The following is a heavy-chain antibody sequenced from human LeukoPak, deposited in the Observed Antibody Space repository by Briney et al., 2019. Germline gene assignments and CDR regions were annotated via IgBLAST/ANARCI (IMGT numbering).Heavy chain of an antibody. CDR1: GDTFTSYY. Sequence: SSVKVSCKASGDTFTSYYMHWVRQAPGQGLEWMGIINPSAGSTNYAQKFQGRVTMTRGTPTSTVCMELSSLRSEDTAVYYWARDRNVVVPAAMEFPAFDDWGQGTLVTVSS. CDR3: ARDRNVVVPAAMEFPAFDD. CDR2: INPSAGST. J-gene: IGHJ4*02. D-gene: IGHD2-2*01. V-gene: IGHV1-46*01.